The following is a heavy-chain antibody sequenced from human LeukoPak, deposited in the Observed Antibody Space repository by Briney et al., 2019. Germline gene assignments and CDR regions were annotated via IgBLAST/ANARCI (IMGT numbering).Heavy chain of an antibody. J-gene: IGHJ4*02. CDR3: AKDPMIRGSTYDN. Sequence: PGGSLRLSCVGSGFTFSSYALTRVRQAPGKGLEWVSTIGDSGRNTYYADSMRGRFTISRDNSKNTLYLQMNRLRAEDTAIYYCAKDPMIRGSTYDNWGQGTRVTVSS. V-gene: IGHV3-23*01. D-gene: IGHD3-10*01. CDR1: GFTFSSYA. CDR2: IGDSGRNT.